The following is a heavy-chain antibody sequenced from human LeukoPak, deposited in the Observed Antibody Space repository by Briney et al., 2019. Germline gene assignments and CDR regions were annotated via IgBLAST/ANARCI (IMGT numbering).Heavy chain of an antibody. D-gene: IGHD2-2*01. J-gene: IGHJ5*02. CDR2: IYTSGST. CDR1: GGSISSGSYY. V-gene: IGHV4-61*02. CDR3: ARVLPAATNWFDP. Sequence: SQTLSLTCTVSGGSISSGSYYWSWIRQPAGKGLEWIGRIYTSGSTNYNPSLKSRVTISVDTSKNQFSLKLSSVTAADTAVYYCARVLPAATNWFDPWGQGTLVTVSS.